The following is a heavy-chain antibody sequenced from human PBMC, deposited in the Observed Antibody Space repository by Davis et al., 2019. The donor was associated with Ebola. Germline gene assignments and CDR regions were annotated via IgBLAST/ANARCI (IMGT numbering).Heavy chain of an antibody. J-gene: IGHJ5*02. V-gene: IGHV1-18*04. CDR1: GYTFHSHV. CDR2: ISAYNNNT. Sequence: ASVKVSCKAAGYTFHSHVISWLRQAPGQGLEWMGWISAYNNNTNYAQKFQGRVTMTTDTSTSTAYMELRSLRSDDTAVYYCARVAIILVPTTIGHIWFDPWGQGTLVTVSS. D-gene: IGHD2-2*01. CDR3: ARVAIILVPTTIGHIWFDP.